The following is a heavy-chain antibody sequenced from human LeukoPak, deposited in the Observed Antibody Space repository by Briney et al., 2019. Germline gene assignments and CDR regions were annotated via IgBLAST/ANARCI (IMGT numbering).Heavy chain of an antibody. V-gene: IGHV4-34*01. J-gene: IGHJ5*02. D-gene: IGHD5-24*01. CDR1: GGSCDDYY. Sequence: SETLSLTCDVSGGSCDDYYCSWIRQPPGKGLEWIGEIHPHGIFYYNSSLMSRVTISIDTSKSQFSLRLTSVTAADTAFYYCARGRDRSKAGDLWGQGSLVTVSS. CDR3: ARGRDRSKAGDL. CDR2: IHPHGIF.